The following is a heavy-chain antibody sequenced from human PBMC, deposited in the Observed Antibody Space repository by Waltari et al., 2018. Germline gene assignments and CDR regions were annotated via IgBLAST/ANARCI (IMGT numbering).Heavy chain of an antibody. CDR2: IIPIFGTA. CDR1: GGTFSSYD. CDR3: ARSPGVVVVVIAPFQH. J-gene: IGHJ1*01. D-gene: IGHD2-21*01. V-gene: IGHV1-69*13. Sequence: QVQLVQSGAEVKKPGSSVKVSCKASGGTFSSYDISWVRQAPGQGLEWMGGIIPIFGTANYAQKFQGRVTITADESTSTAYMELSSLRSEDTAVYYCARSPGVVVVVIAPFQHWGQGTLVTVSS.